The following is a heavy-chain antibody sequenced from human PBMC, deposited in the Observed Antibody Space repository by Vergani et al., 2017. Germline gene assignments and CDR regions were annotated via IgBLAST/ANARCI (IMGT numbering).Heavy chain of an antibody. CDR2: ISGSGGRT. Sequence: EVQLLESGGGLVQPGGSLRLSCAASGFTFSSYAMSWVRQAPGKGLEWVSAISGSGGRTYYADSVKGRFTISRDNSKNTLYLQMNSLRAEDTAVYYCEKDLSPDTSCYRDWGQGTLVTVSS. D-gene: IGHD2-2*02. CDR3: EKDLSPDTSCYRD. V-gene: IGHV3-23*01. CDR1: GFTFSSYA. J-gene: IGHJ4*02.